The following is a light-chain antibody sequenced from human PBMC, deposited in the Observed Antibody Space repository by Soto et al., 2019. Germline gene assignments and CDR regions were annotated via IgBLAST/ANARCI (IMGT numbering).Light chain of an antibody. Sequence: QAVVTQPPSVSGAPGQRVIISCTGSSSNIGAGYGVHWYQQLPRTAPKLLIYGDSNRPSGVPDRFSGSKSGTSASLAITGLQAEDEADYYCQSYDSSLSGYVFGTGTKVTVL. J-gene: IGLJ1*01. CDR3: QSYDSSLSGYV. CDR1: SSNIGAGYG. CDR2: GDS. V-gene: IGLV1-40*01.